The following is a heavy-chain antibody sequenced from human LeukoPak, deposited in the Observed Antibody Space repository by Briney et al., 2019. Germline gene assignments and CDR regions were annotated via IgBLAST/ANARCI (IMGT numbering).Heavy chain of an antibody. D-gene: IGHD3-10*01. CDR2: INHSGST. V-gene: IGHV4-34*01. CDR1: GGSFSGYY. J-gene: IGHJ4*02. Sequence: PSETLSLTCAVYGGSFSGYYWSWIRQPPGKGLEWIGEINHSGSTNYNPSLKSRVTISVDTSKNQFFLKLSSVTAADTAVYYCARGEYYYGSGSYRYWGQGTLVTVSS. CDR3: ARGEYYYGSGSYRY.